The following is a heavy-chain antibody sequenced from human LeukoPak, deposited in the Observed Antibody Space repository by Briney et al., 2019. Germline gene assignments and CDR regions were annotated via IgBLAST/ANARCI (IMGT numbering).Heavy chain of an antibody. CDR3: ARVGGSYGDDAFDI. CDR2: IYTSGST. CDR1: GGSFSGYY. Sequence: SETLSLTCAVYGGSFSGYYWSWIRQPAGKGLEWIGRIYTSGSTNYNPSLKSRVTISVDTSKNQFSLKLSSVTAADTAVYYCARVGGSYGDDAFDIWGQGTMVTVSS. V-gene: IGHV4-59*10. D-gene: IGHD1-26*01. J-gene: IGHJ3*02.